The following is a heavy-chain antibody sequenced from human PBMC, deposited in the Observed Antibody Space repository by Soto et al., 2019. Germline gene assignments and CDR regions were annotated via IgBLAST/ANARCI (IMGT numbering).Heavy chain of an antibody. CDR1: GFTFSSYA. Sequence: EVQLLESGGGLVQPGGSLRLSCAASGFTFSSYAMSWVRQAPGKGLEWVSVISGSGSSTYYADSVKGRFTIPRDNPKKTLYVQMNSLRAEDTAVYYCAKMSGFWSGSPTYHFDYWGQGTQVTVSS. J-gene: IGHJ4*02. V-gene: IGHV3-23*01. CDR2: ISGSGSST. D-gene: IGHD3-3*01. CDR3: AKMSGFWSGSPTYHFDY.